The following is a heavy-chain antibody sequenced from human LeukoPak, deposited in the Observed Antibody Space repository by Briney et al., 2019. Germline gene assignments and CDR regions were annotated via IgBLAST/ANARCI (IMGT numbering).Heavy chain of an antibody. D-gene: IGHD3-22*01. J-gene: IGHJ4*02. Sequence: GPLSLSCAASGFTFSSYSMNGVRQARGKGLEWVSFISSSSSYIYYADSVKSRFTISRDNAQNSLYLQMNSLRAEDTVVYYCARVMSNYDSGSDYWGEGTLGTVSP. CDR3: ARVMSNYDSGSDY. V-gene: IGHV3-21*01. CDR2: ISSSSSYI. CDR1: GFTFSSYS.